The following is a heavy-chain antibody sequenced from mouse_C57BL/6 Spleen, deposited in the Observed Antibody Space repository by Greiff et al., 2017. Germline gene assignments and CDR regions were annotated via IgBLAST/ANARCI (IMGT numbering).Heavy chain of an antibody. V-gene: IGHV1-26*01. CDR1: GYTFTDYY. CDR3: VLSRGQLHAMDY. D-gene: IGHD3-3*01. J-gene: IGHJ4*01. Sequence: EVQLQQSGPELVKPGASVKISCKASGYTFTDYYMNWVKQSHGKSLEWIGDINPNNGGTSYNQKFKGKATLTVDKSSSTAYMELRSLTSEDSAVYYCVLSRGQLHAMDYWGQGTSVTVSS. CDR2: INPNNGGT.